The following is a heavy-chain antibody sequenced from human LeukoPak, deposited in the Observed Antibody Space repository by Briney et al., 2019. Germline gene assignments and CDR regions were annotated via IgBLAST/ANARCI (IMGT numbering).Heavy chain of an antibody. CDR1: GESISGFY. D-gene: IGHD4/OR15-4a*01. Sequence: PSETLSLTCTVSGESISGFYWTWIRQPPGKGLEWIGSIYYAGSTYYNPSLKSRVTLSVDTSTNHFSLNIKSVTAADTAMYYCARGRRIVVLPGRGYFDLWGRGTLVTVSS. V-gene: IGHV4-38-2*02. J-gene: IGHJ2*01. CDR2: IYYAGST. CDR3: ARGRRIVVLPGRGYFDL.